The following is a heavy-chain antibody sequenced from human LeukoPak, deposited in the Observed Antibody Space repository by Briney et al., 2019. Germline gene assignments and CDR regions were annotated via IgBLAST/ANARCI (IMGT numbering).Heavy chain of an antibody. CDR3: ARDRYDILTGYYRFGMDV. D-gene: IGHD3-9*01. J-gene: IGHJ6*02. V-gene: IGHV3-30*03. CDR2: ISYDGSNK. Sequence: GGSLRLSCAASGFTFSSYGMHWVRQAPGKGLEWVAVISYDGSNKYYADSVKGRFTISRDNSKNTLYLQMNSLRAEDTAVYYCARDRYDILTGYYRFGMDVWGQGTTVTVSS. CDR1: GFTFSSYG.